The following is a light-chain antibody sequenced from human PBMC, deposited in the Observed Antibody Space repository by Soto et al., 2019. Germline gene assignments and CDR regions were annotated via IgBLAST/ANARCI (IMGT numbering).Light chain of an antibody. J-gene: IGLJ7*01. CDR3: VLYMTSGISV. CDR2: STN. CDR1: SGSVSTNYY. V-gene: IGLV8-61*01. Sequence: QAVVTQEPSFSVSPGGTVTLTCGLSSGSVSTNYYPSWHQQTPGQAPRTLIYSTNIRSSGVPDRFSCSILGNKAALTIAGAQADDESDYYCVLYMTSGISVFGGGTQLTVL.